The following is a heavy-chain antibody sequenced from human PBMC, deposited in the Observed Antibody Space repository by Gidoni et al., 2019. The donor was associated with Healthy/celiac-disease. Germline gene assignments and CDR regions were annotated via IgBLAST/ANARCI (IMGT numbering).Heavy chain of an antibody. CDR1: GYSFNSSW. V-gene: IGHV5-51*01. D-gene: IGHD2-2*01. J-gene: IGHJ2*01. CDR2: LYPGESDT. CDR3: ARVRQIVVVPAAPPYWYFDL. Sequence: EVQLVQSGPEVKEPGASLTISCTGSGYSFNSSWIGWVRQMPGKGLGWMGSLYPGESDTRYSPSFQGQVTISADKSISTAYLQWRSLKASDTAMYYCARVRQIVVVPAAPPYWYFDLWGRGTLVTVSS.